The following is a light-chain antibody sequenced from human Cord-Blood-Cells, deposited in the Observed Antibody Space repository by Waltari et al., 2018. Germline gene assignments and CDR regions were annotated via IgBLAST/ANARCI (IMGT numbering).Light chain of an antibody. CDR3: QQYGSSPYT. V-gene: IGKV3-20*01. CDR1: QSVSSSY. J-gene: IGKJ2*01. CDR2: GAS. Sequence: ETALTQSPGTLSLSPGTTATICCRASQSVSSSYLAWYQQKPGQAPTLLIYGASSRATGIPDRFSGSGSGTDFTLTISRLEPEDFAVYYCQQYGSSPYTFGQGTKLEIK.